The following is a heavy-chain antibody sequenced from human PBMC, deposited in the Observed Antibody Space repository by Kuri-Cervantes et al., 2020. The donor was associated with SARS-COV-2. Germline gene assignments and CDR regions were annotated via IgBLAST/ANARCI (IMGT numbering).Heavy chain of an antibody. D-gene: IGHD6-6*01. V-gene: IGHV3-48*01. Sequence: GESLKISCAASGFTFSSYSMNWVRQAPGKGLEWVSYISSSSSTIYYADSVKGRFTISRDNAKNSLYLQMNSLRAEDTAVYYCVSVAARGDYWGQGTLVTVSS. CDR2: ISSSSSTI. CDR1: GFTFSSYS. CDR3: VSVAARGDY. J-gene: IGHJ4*02.